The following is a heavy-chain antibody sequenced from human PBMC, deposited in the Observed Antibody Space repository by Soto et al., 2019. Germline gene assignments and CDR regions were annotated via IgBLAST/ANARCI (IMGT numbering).Heavy chain of an antibody. CDR1: GGTFSSYT. CDR2: IIPILGIA. Sequence: SVKVSCKASGGTFSSYTISWVRQAPGQGLEWMGRIIPILGIANYAQKFRGRVTITADKSTSTAYMELSSPRSEDTAVYYCAATIFGVVRLSYYYYMDVWGKGTTVTVSS. D-gene: IGHD3-3*01. J-gene: IGHJ6*03. CDR3: AATIFGVVRLSYYYYMDV. V-gene: IGHV1-69*02.